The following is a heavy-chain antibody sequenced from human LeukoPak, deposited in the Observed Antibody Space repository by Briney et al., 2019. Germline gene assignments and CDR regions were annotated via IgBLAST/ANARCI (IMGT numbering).Heavy chain of an antibody. CDR1: GLPFSSYW. D-gene: IGHD1-1*01. Sequence: GGSLRLSCAPSGLPFSSYWVSCVRQAPEGGVEWVANINQDGSDKYYVDSVKGRFTISRDNAKNSLYLQLNSLRADDTAVYYCARLTGTTGFDYWGQGTLVIVSS. V-gene: IGHV3-7*01. CDR3: ARLTGTTGFDY. J-gene: IGHJ4*02. CDR2: INQDGSDK.